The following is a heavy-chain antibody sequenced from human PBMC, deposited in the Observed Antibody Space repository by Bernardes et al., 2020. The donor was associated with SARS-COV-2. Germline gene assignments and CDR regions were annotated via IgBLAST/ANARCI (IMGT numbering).Heavy chain of an antibody. CDR2: LYDSGNT. V-gene: IGHV4-59*01. Sequence: SETLSLTCSVAGVSISSYYWGWVRQPPGKGMEWIGFLYDSGNTNYNPSLKNRVSISGDTSRNQFSLKLRSVTAADTAVYYCARVTNAFDPWGQGTLVTVSS. J-gene: IGHJ5*02. CDR3: ARVTNAFDP. D-gene: IGHD2-2*01. CDR1: GVSISSYY.